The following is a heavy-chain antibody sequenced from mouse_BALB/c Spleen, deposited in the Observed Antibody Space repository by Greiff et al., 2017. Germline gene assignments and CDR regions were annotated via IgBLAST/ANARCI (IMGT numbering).Heavy chain of an antibody. CDR1: GYSITSDYA. D-gene: IGHD1-2*01. J-gene: IGHJ2*01. V-gene: IGHV3-2*02. CDR3: ARYATALFDY. Sequence: EVQGVESGPGLVKPSQSLSLTCTVTGYSITSDYAWNWIRQFPGNKLEWMGYISYSGSTSYNPSLKSRISITRDTSKNQFFLQLNSVTTEDTATYYCARYATALFDYWGQGTTLTVSS. CDR2: ISYSGST.